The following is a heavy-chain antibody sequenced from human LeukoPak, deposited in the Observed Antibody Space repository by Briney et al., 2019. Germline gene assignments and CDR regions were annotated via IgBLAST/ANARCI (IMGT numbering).Heavy chain of an antibody. V-gene: IGHV4-39*01. Sequence: SETLSLTCTVSGGSISTSNYYWGWIRQPPGKGLEWIGNIFYSGSTYYSPSVKSRVTISLDTSRNQFSLKLNSVTAADTAVYYCATPRRILTGYDAFDIWGQGTMVTVSS. CDR3: ATPRRILTGYDAFDI. CDR2: IFYSGST. J-gene: IGHJ3*02. CDR1: GGSISTSNYY. D-gene: IGHD3-9*01.